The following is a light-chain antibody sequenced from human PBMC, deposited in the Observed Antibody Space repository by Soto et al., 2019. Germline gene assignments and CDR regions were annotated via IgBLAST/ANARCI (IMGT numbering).Light chain of an antibody. CDR2: GAS. V-gene: IGKV3-20*01. J-gene: IGKJ1*01. Sequence: EIVWPQPQGTWPFPPGEEAPLSCGASPSVGATSLAWYQQKDGQAPRLPIHGASNRATGIPDRFSGSGSGTDFTLTISRLEPEDFACYYCQQYGGSPRTVGQGTKVEVK. CDR3: QQYGGSPRT. CDR1: PSVGATS.